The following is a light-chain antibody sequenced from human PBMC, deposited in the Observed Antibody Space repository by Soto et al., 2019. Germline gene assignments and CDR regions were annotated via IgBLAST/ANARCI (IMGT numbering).Light chain of an antibody. CDR2: DAS. CDR1: QSVSSY. V-gene: IGKV3-11*01. Sequence: EIVLTQSPATLSFSPGERTHLSCRASQSVSSYLAWYQQKPGQAPRLLIYDASNRATGIPARFSGSGSGTDFTLTISRLEPEDFAVYYCQQYGSSGTFGQGTKVDIK. J-gene: IGKJ1*01. CDR3: QQYGSSGT.